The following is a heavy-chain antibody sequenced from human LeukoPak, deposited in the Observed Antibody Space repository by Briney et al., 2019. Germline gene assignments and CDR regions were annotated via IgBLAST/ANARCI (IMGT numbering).Heavy chain of an antibody. V-gene: IGHV3-23*01. D-gene: IGHD3-22*01. CDR3: AKNSGYNSYYFHY. CDR2: IIGSGGTT. Sequence: GGSLRLSCAVSGFTSSSYAMSWVRQAPGKGLEWVSTIIGSGGTTYYADSVRGRFTISRDNSKSTLYLQMNSLRADDTAVFYCAKNSGYNSYYFHYWGQGTLVTASS. CDR1: GFTSSSYA. J-gene: IGHJ4*02.